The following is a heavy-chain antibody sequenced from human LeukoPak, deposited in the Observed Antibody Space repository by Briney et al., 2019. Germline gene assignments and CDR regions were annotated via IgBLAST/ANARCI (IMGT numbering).Heavy chain of an antibody. CDR3: ARGVVPAAFDI. D-gene: IGHD3-22*01. Sequence: GGSLRLPCVASGFTFSSYSINWVRQAPGKGLEWVSSITSSSDYIHYADSVKGRFTMSRDNAENSLYLQMNSLRVEDTTVYYCARGVVPAAFDIWGQGTMVSVSS. J-gene: IGHJ3*02. CDR1: GFTFSSYS. CDR2: ITSSSDYI. V-gene: IGHV3-21*01.